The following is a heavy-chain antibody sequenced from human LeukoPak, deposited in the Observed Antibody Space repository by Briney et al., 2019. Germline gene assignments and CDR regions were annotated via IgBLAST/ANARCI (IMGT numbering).Heavy chain of an antibody. D-gene: IGHD3-22*01. CDR3: ARACPRLEAVRPCTLLMDYYDSSGPLDY. CDR2: IIPIFGTA. Sequence: SVKVSCKASGGTFSSYAISWVRQAPGQGLEWMGGIIPIFGTANYAQKFQGRVTITADESTSTAYMELSSLRSEDTAVYYCARACPRLEAVRPCTLLMDYYDSSGPLDYWGQGTLVTVSS. CDR1: GGTFSSYA. V-gene: IGHV1-69*13. J-gene: IGHJ4*02.